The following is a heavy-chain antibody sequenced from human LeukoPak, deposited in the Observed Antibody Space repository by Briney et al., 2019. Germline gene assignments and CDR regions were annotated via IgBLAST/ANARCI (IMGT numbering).Heavy chain of an antibody. D-gene: IGHD2-2*01. CDR1: GFTFSDYY. CDR3: AKGDGYCSTTSCLAGDY. Sequence: GGSLRLSCAASGFTFSDYYMSWIRQAPGKGLEWVSYISSSSSYTNYADSVKGRFTISRDNSKNSLYLQMNSLRTEDTAFYYCAKGDGYCSTTSCLAGDYWGQGTLVTVSS. V-gene: IGHV3-11*05. CDR2: ISSSSSYT. J-gene: IGHJ4*02.